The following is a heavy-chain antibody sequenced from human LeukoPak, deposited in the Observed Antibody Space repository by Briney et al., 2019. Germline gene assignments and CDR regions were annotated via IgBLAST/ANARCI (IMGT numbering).Heavy chain of an antibody. J-gene: IGHJ4*02. CDR3: ARVRLIGGLRP. CDR1: GFTFSSYS. CDR2: ISSSSSTI. V-gene: IGHV3-48*04. D-gene: IGHD7-27*01. Sequence: GSLRLSCAASGFTFSSYSMNWVRQAPGKGLEWVSYISSSSSTIYYADSVKGRFTISRDNAKNSLYLQMNSLRAEDTAVYYCARVRLIGGLRPWGQGTLVTVSS.